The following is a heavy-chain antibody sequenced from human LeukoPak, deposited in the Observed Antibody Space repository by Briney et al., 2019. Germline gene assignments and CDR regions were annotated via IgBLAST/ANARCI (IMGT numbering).Heavy chain of an antibody. J-gene: IGHJ6*03. D-gene: IGHD5-18*01. CDR3: ARAPGGYSYGHNYYYYMDV. CDR2: IIPIFGTA. V-gene: IGHV1-69*13. Sequence: ASVKVSCKASGGTFSSYAISWVRQAPGQGLEWMGGIIPIFGTANYAQKFQGRVTITADESTSTAYMELSSLRSEDTAVYYCARAPGGYSYGHNYYYYMDVWGKGTTVTISS. CDR1: GGTFSSYA.